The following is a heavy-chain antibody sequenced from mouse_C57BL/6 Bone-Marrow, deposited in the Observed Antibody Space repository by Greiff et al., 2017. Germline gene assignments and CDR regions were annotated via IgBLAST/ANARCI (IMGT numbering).Heavy chain of an antibody. V-gene: IGHV1-61*01. CDR1: GYTFTSYW. CDR2: IYPSDSET. J-gene: IGHJ1*03. D-gene: IGHD2-3*01. Sequence: VQLKQPGAELVRPGSSVKLSCKASGYTFTSYWMDWVKQRPGQGLEWIGNIYPSDSETHYNQKFKDKATLTVDKSSSTAYMQLSSLTSEDSAVYYCARSGYFWYFDVWGTGTTVTVSS. CDR3: ARSGYFWYFDV.